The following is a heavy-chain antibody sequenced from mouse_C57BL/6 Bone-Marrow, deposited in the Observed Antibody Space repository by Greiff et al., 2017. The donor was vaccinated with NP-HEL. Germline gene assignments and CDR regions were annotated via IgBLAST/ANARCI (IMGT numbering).Heavy chain of an antibody. D-gene: IGHD1-1*01. J-gene: IGHJ1*03. Sequence: EVKLQESEGGLVQPGSSMKLSCTASGFTFSNYYMAWVRQVPEKGLEWVANINYDGSSTYYLDSLKSRFIISRDNAKNILYLQMSSLKSEDTATYYCARVRNYYGSYWYFDVWGTGTTVTVSS. V-gene: IGHV5-16*01. CDR3: ARVRNYYGSYWYFDV. CDR1: GFTFSNYY. CDR2: INYDGSST.